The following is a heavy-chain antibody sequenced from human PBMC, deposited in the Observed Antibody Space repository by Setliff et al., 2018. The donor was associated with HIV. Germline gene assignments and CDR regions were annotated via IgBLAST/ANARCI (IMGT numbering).Heavy chain of an antibody. CDR1: GFTFSDCS. V-gene: IGHV4-34*01. CDR2: INHSGST. CDR3: ARGGVVVTDIPVRFDS. Sequence: GSLRLSCAASGFTFSDCSMNWVRQAPGKGLEWIGEINHSGSTNDNPSLKSRVTISVDTSKKQFSLKLSSVTAADTAVYYCARGGVVVTDIPVRFDSWGQGTLVTVSS. J-gene: IGHJ4*02. D-gene: IGHD2-21*02.